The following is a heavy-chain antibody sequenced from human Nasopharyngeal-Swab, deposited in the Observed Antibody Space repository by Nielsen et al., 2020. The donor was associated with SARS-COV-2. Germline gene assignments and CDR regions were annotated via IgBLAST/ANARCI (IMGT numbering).Heavy chain of an antibody. CDR1: GFTFSSYS. J-gene: IGHJ6*02. CDR3: AKDMRYSSSWSFDMDV. D-gene: IGHD6-13*01. V-gene: IGHV3-21*04. CDR2: ISSSSSYI. Sequence: GESLKISCAASGFTFSSYSMNWVRQAPGKGLEWVSSISSSSSYIYYADSVKGRFTISRDNAKNSLYLQMNSLRAEDTALYYCAKDMRYSSSWSFDMDVWGQGTTVTVSS.